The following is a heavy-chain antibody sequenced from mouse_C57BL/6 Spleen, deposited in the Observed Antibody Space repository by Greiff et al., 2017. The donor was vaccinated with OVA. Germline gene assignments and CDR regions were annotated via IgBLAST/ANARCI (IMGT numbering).Heavy chain of an antibody. J-gene: IGHJ2*01. D-gene: IGHD1-1*01. CDR1: GYTFTSYW. Sequence: VQLQQPGAELVRPGSSVELSCKASGYTFTSYWMHWVKQRPIQGLEWIGNIDPSDSETHYNQKFKDKATLTVDKSSSTAYMQLSSLTSEDSAVYYCARGYGSSYNYWGQGTTLTVSS. V-gene: IGHV1-52*01. CDR3: ARGYGSSYNY. CDR2: IDPSDSET.